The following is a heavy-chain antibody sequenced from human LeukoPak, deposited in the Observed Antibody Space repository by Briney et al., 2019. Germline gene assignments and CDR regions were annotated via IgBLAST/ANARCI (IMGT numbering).Heavy chain of an antibody. D-gene: IGHD2-21*01. CDR1: GFTFSSYS. Sequence: GGSLRLSCAASGFTFSSYSMNWVRQAPGKGLEWVSSISSSSSYIYYADSVKGRFTISRDNAKNSLYLQMNSLRAEDTAVYYCARDGSFIPLSRYFQHWGQGTLVTVSS. V-gene: IGHV3-21*01. J-gene: IGHJ1*01. CDR2: ISSSSSYI. CDR3: ARDGSFIPLSRYFQH.